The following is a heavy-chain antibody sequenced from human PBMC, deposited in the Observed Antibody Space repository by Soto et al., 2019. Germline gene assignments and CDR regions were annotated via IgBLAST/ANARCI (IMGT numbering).Heavy chain of an antibody. CDR3: AAGALGNYDFWSGPTPDYFDY. J-gene: IGHJ4*02. Sequence: ASVKVSCKASGFTFTSSAVQWVRQARGQRLEWIGWIVVGSGNTNYAQKFQERVTITRDMSTSTAYMELSSLRSEDTAVYYCAAGALGNYDFWSGPTPDYFDYWGQGTLVTVSS. D-gene: IGHD3-3*01. V-gene: IGHV1-58*01. CDR1: GFTFTSSA. CDR2: IVVGSGNT.